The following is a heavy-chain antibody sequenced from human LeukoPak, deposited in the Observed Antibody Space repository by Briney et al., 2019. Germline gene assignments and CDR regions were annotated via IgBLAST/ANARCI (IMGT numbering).Heavy chain of an antibody. V-gene: IGHV3-21*01. J-gene: IGHJ4*02. CDR1: GFTFSSYS. CDR3: ANHGSGYNFDY. D-gene: IGHD5-12*01. Sequence: GGSLRLSCAASGFTFSSYSMNWVRQAPGRGLEWVSSISSSSSYIYYADSVKGRFTISRDNAKNSLYLQMNSLRAEDTAVYYCANHGSGYNFDYWGQGTLVTVSS. CDR2: ISSSSSYI.